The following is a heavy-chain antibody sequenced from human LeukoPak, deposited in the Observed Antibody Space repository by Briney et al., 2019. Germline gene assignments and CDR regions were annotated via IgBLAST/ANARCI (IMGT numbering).Heavy chain of an antibody. CDR3: ARGGY. Sequence: PGGSLRLSGAAPGFTFSSSTWTGVRQAPGKGLEWVSAISGSGGSTYYADSVKGRFTISRDNSKKTLYLQMNSLSVEESALNSFARGGYWGQGTLVTVSS. CDR1: GFTFSSST. CDR2: ISGSGGST. J-gene: IGHJ4*02. V-gene: IGHV3-23*01.